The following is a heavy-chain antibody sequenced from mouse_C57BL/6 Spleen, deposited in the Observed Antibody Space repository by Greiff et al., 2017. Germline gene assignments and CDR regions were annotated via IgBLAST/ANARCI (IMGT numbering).Heavy chain of an antibody. CDR2: INPSTGGT. CDR3: ARRPDYYGSSFDY. D-gene: IGHD1-1*01. J-gene: IGHJ2*01. Sequence: VQLQQSGPELVKPGASVQISCKASGYSFTGYYMNWVKQSPEKSLEWIGEINPSTGGTTYNQKFKAKATLTVDKSSSTAYMQLKSLTSEDSAVYYCARRPDYYGSSFDYWGQGTTRTVSS. V-gene: IGHV1-42*01. CDR1: GYSFTGYY.